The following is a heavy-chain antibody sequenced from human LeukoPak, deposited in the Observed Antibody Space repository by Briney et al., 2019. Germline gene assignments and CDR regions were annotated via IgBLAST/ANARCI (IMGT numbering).Heavy chain of an antibody. J-gene: IGHJ4*02. CDR1: GYTFTSYG. Sequence: ASVKVSCKASGYTFTSYGISWVRQAPGQGLEWMGWISAYNGNTNYAQKLQGRVTMTTDTSTSTAYMELRSLRSDDTAVYYCARAIAAAGKFDYWGQGPLVPVSS. V-gene: IGHV1-18*01. CDR3: ARAIAAAGKFDY. CDR2: ISAYNGNT. D-gene: IGHD6-13*01.